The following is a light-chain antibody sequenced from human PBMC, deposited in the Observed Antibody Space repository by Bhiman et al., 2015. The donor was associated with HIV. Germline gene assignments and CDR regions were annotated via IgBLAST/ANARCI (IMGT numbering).Light chain of an antibody. Sequence: QSVLTQPPSASGTPGQRVTISCSGSSSNIGSHAISWYQQLPGTAPKLVIYNNNQRPSGVPDRFSGSKSGNTASLTISGLQAEDEADYYCCSYAGSYTIVVFGGGTNLTVL. J-gene: IGLJ2*01. V-gene: IGLV1-44*01. CDR3: CSYAGSYTIVV. CDR2: NNN. CDR1: SSNIGSHA.